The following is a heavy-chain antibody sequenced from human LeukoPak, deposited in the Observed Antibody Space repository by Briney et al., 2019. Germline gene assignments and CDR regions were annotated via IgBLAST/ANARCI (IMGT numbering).Heavy chain of an antibody. CDR3: AKDDRYCSTTSCSYYFDY. J-gene: IGHJ4*02. Sequence: QPGGSLRLSCAASGFTFSSYAMSWVRQAPGKGLEWVSAISGSGATTYYADSVKGRFTISRDNSKNTLYLQMNSLRAEDTDVYYCAKDDRYCSTTSCSYYFDYWGQGTLVTVSS. CDR1: GFTFSSYA. V-gene: IGHV3-23*01. D-gene: IGHD2-2*01. CDR2: ISGSGATT.